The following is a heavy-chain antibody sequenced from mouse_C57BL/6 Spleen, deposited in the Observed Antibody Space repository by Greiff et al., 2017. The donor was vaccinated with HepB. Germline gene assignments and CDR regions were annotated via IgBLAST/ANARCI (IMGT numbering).Heavy chain of an antibody. CDR3: ARGPYPYYLDY. Sequence: QIQLQQPGAELVQPGASVKMSCKASGYTFTSYWITWVKQRPGQGLEWIGDIYPGSGSTNYNEKFKSKATLTVDTSSSTAYMHLSSLTSEDSAVYYCARGPYPYYLDYWGQGTTLTVSS. J-gene: IGHJ2*01. V-gene: IGHV1-55*01. CDR2: IYPGSGST. CDR1: GYTFTSYW.